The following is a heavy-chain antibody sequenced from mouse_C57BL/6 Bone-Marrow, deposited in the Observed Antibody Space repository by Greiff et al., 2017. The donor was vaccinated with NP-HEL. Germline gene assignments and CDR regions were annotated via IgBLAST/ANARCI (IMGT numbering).Heavy chain of an antibody. CDR2: ISNLSYSI. V-gene: IGHV5-15*01. J-gene: IGHJ3*01. Sequence: EVKLMESGGGLVQPGGSLKLSCAASGFTFSDYGMAWVRQAPRKGPEWVAFISNLSYSIYYADTVTGRFTISRENAKNTLYLEMSSLRSEDTAMYYCARRGDYGFAYWGHGTLVTVSA. CDR3: ARRGDYGFAY. CDR1: GFTFSDYG. D-gene: IGHD2-4*01.